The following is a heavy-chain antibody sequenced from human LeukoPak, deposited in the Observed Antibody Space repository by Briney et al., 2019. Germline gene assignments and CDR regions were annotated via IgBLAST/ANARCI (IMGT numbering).Heavy chain of an antibody. D-gene: IGHD1-26*01. CDR2: ISAYNGNT. V-gene: IGHV1-18*01. J-gene: IGHJ4*02. Sequence: ASVKVSCKASGYTFNNYAINWVRQAPGQGLEWMGWISAYNGNTNYAQKLQGRVTMTTDTSTSTAYMELRSLRSDDTAVYYCARAGSGSYLDWRDYWGQGTLVTVSS. CDR1: GYTFNNYA. CDR3: ARAGSGSYLDWRDY.